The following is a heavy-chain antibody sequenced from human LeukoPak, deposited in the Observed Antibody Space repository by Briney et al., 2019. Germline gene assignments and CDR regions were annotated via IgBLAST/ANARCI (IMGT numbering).Heavy chain of an antibody. CDR3: AREEQHERGRHFEY. D-gene: IGHD6-13*01. V-gene: IGHV1-2*02. J-gene: IGHJ4*02. Sequence: ASVKVSCKASGYTFSGYYIHWVRQGPGQGLEWMGWINPNSGTNYAQNFQGRVTMTRDTSISTAYMELSRLRSDDTAVYYCAREEQHERGRHFEYWGQGTLVTVSS. CDR2: INPNSGT. CDR1: GYTFSGYY.